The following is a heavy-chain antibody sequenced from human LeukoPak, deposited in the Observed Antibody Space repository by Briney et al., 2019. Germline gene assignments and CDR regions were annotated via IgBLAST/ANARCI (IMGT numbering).Heavy chain of an antibody. CDR3: ARDLSTIAATGRVDY. D-gene: IGHD6-13*01. V-gene: IGHV1-18*01. Sequence: GASVKVSCKASGYTFTSYGISWVRQAPGQGLEWMGWISAYNGNTNYAQKLQDRITMTTDTSTNTAYMALRSLRSDDTAVYYCARDLSTIAATGRVDYWGQGTLVTVSS. J-gene: IGHJ4*02. CDR1: GYTFTSYG. CDR2: ISAYNGNT.